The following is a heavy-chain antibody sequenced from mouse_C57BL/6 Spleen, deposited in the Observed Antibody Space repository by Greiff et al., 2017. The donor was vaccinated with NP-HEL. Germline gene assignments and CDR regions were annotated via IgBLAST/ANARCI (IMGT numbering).Heavy chain of an antibody. CDR1: GFSFTRYA. D-gene: IGHD1-1*01. J-gene: IGHJ2*01. CDR2: IHPDGGST. Sequence: VKLLQPGPGLVKPSPSVSFSCTVSGFSFTRYAMHWVRQPPGQGLEWLGVIHPDGGSTYYTDLFTSKATSTVDNSCHTAYIQHSSLTSETAAVYYCARHGSSFIDYWGQGTTLTVSS. CDR3: ARHGSSFIDY. V-gene: IGHV1-64*01.